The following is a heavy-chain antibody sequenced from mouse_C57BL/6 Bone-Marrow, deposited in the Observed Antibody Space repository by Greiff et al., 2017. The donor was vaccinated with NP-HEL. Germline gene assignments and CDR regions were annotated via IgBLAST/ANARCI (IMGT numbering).Heavy chain of an antibody. CDR3: AREGGSSMDY. Sequence: EVMLVESEGGLVQPGSSMKLSCTASGFTFSDYYMAWVRQVPDKGLEWVANINYDGSSTYYLDSLKSRFIISRDNAKNILYLQMSSLKSEDTATYYCAREGGSSMDYWGQGTSVTVSS. CDR2: INYDGSST. V-gene: IGHV5-16*01. CDR1: GFTFSDYY. J-gene: IGHJ4*01.